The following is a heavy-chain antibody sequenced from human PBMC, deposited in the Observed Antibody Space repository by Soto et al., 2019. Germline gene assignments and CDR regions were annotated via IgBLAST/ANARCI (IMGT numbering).Heavy chain of an antibody. V-gene: IGHV3-15*01. J-gene: IGHJ4*02. CDR1: GFTFSNAW. CDR3: NTEGFSGGSCHDY. Sequence: EVQLVESGGGLVKPGGSLRLSCAASGFTFSNAWMSWVRQAPGKGLEWVGRIKRKTDGGTTDYAATAKGRFTISREDSKNPLSLQMNSLKTEDTAVYYCNTEGFSGGSCHDYWSQGTLVTVSS. D-gene: IGHD2-15*01. CDR2: IKRKTDGGTT.